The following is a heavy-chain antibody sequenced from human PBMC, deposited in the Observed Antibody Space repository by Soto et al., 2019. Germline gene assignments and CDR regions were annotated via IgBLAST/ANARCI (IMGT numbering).Heavy chain of an antibody. CDR3: ATWHEREHAYDV. J-gene: IGHJ3*01. CDR2: LYDVDGS. Sequence: EVQLVESGGGLIQPGESLRLSCAAFGLTISGKKYVAWVRQAPGKGLEWVSALYDVDGSFYAESVKGRFTTSSDSSKTSVYLQMNDLRPDDTAVYYCATWHEREHAYDVWGQGTTVTVSS. D-gene: IGHD1-1*01. V-gene: IGHV3-53*01. CDR1: GLTISGKKY.